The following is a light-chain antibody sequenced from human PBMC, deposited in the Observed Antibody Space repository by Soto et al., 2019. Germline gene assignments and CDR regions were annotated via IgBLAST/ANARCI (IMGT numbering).Light chain of an antibody. V-gene: IGKV3-15*01. Sequence: ETAMTQSPATLSVSPGERVTLSCRASQSVTSNLAWYQQKPGQAPRLPIYGASTRATGIPARFSGRGSGTEFTLTISSLQPEDFATYYCQQNYSRVLSFGGGTKVDIK. CDR2: GAS. J-gene: IGKJ4*02. CDR3: QQNYSRVLS. CDR1: QSVTSN.